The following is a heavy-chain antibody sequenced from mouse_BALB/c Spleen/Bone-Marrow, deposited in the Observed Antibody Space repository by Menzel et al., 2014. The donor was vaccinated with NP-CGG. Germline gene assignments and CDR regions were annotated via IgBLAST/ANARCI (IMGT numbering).Heavy chain of an antibody. V-gene: IGHV5-2*01. CDR1: EYEFPSHD. CDR2: INSDGGIT. CDR3: ARHGFYYAMDY. J-gene: IGHJ4*01. Sequence: EVQGVESGGGLVQPGESLELSCESNEYEFPSHDMSWVRKTPEKRLELVAAINSDGGITNYPDTMERRFTISRDNTKKTLYLQMSSLRSEDTALYYCARHGFYYAMDYWGQGTSVTVSS.